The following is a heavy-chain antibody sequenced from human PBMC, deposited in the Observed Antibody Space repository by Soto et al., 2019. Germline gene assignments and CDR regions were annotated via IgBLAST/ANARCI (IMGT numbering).Heavy chain of an antibody. V-gene: IGHV3-7*01. J-gene: IGHJ6*02. CDR1: GFTFSSYW. CDR2: IKQDGSEK. D-gene: IGHD6-13*01. Sequence: ESGGGLVPPGGSLRLSCAASGFTFSSYWMSWVRQAPVTGLEWVGNIKQDGSEKNYVDFVKGRFTISRDNAKNSLYLQMNSLRAEDTAVYYCARIASAGRGWDVWGQGTTVVVSS. CDR3: ARIASAGRGWDV.